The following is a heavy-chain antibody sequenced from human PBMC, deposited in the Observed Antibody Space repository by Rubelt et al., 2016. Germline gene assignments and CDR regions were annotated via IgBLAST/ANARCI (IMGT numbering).Heavy chain of an antibody. Sequence: QVQLVQSGSELKKPGASVKVSCKASGYTFTSYAMNWVRQAPGQGLEWMGIINPSGGSTSYAQKFQGRVTMTRDTSTSTAYMELSSRRSEATAVYYCANFFGSSDAFDIWGQGTMVTVSS. D-gene: IGHD3-10*01. CDR3: ANFFGSSDAFDI. CDR2: INPSGGST. CDR1: GYTFTSYA. V-gene: IGHV1-46*01. J-gene: IGHJ3*02.